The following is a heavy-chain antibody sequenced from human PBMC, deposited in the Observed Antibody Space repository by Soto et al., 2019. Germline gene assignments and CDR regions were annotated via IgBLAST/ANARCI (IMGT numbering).Heavy chain of an antibody. Sequence: SETLSLTCTVSGGSISSGDYYWSWIRQPPGKGLEWIGYIYYSGNTYYNPSLKSRVTISVDTSKNQFSLKLTSVTAADTAVYYCAREMGYGSGRFDYWGQGTLVTVSS. V-gene: IGHV4-30-4*01. CDR2: IYYSGNT. CDR3: AREMGYGSGRFDY. CDR1: GGSISSGDYY. D-gene: IGHD3-10*01. J-gene: IGHJ4*02.